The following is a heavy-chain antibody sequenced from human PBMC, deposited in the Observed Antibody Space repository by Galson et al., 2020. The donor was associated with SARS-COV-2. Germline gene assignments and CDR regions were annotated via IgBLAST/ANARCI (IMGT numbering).Heavy chain of an antibody. V-gene: IGHV4-39*01. D-gene: IGHD3-10*01. CDR3: ARIGPYNSGSFFLYYYYYMDV. CDR2: HHYSRST. CDR1: GASISSGSYY. J-gene: IGHJ6*03. Sequence: SETLSLTCTVSGASISSGSYYWGRLRQPTGQELEWIRSHHYSRSTYHNPSLESRITISVDTSHNQFSLKLSSVTAADTAVYYCARIGPYNSGSFFLYYYYYMDVWGKGTTVTIS.